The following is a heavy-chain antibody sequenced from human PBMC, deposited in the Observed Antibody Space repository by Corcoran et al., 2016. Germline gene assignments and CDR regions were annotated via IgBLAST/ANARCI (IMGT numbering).Heavy chain of an antibody. Sequence: QVQLQQWGAGLLKPSETLSLTCAVYGGSFSGYYWSWIRQPPGKGLEWIGEINHSGSTNYNPSLKSRFTISVDTSKNQISLKLSSVTAADTAVYYCARLTGIAVAGTVDYWGQGTLVTVSS. CDR2: INHSGST. CDR3: ARLTGIAVAGTVDY. D-gene: IGHD6-19*01. V-gene: IGHV4-34*01. J-gene: IGHJ4*02. CDR1: GGSFSGYY.